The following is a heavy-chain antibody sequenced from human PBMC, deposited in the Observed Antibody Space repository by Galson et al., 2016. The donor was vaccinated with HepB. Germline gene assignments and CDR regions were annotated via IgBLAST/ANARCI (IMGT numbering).Heavy chain of an antibody. CDR1: GFTFSSYG. D-gene: IGHD3-22*01. V-gene: IGHV3-33*01. CDR2: IWYDGSNK. CDR3: ARWGYYYDSSGYYTGLNYYYYGMDV. J-gene: IGHJ6*02. Sequence: SLRLSCAASGFTFSSYGMHWVSQAPGKGLEWVAVIWYDGSNKYYADSVKGRFTISRDNSKNTLYLQMNSLRAEDTAVYYCARWGYYYDSSGYYTGLNYYYYGMDVWGQWTTVTVSS.